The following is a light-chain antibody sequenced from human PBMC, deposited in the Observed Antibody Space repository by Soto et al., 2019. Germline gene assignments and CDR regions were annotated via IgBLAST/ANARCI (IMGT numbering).Light chain of an antibody. V-gene: IGLV2-11*01. CDR1: SSDVGGSNF. CDR2: DVS. Sequence: QSALTQPRSVSGSPGQSVTISCTGTSSDVGGSNFVSWYQQHPGKAPKLVIYDVSKRPSGVPDRFSGSKSGNTASLTISGLQAEDDADYYGCSYAGNSLWVFGGGTKVTFL. CDR3: CSYAGNSLWV. J-gene: IGLJ3*02.